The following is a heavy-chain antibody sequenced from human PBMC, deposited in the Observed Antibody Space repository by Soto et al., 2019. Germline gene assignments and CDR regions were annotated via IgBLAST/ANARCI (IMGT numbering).Heavy chain of an antibody. Sequence: QVQLQESGPGLVKPSQTLSLTCTVSGGSISSGDYYWSWIRQPPGKGLEWIGYIYYSGRTYYNPSLKTQITISLDTYKNQFSQKLTSVTAADTAVYYCARDLWARTNAFDIWGQGTMVTVSS. J-gene: IGHJ3*02. CDR1: GGSISSGDYY. D-gene: IGHD4-17*01. CDR2: IYYSGRT. CDR3: ARDLWARTNAFDI. V-gene: IGHV4-30-4*01.